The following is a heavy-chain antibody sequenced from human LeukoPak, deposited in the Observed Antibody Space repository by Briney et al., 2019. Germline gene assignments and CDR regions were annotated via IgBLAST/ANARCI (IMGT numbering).Heavy chain of an antibody. CDR3: ATGSVYCSSTSCNFDY. V-gene: IGHV1-24*01. D-gene: IGHD2-2*01. Sequence: ASVKVSCKVSGCTLTELSMHWVRQAPGKGLEWMGGFDPEDGETIYAQKFQGRVTMTEDTSTDTAYMELSSLRSEDTAVYYCATGSVYCSSTSCNFDYWGQGTLVTVSS. J-gene: IGHJ4*02. CDR1: GCTLTELS. CDR2: FDPEDGET.